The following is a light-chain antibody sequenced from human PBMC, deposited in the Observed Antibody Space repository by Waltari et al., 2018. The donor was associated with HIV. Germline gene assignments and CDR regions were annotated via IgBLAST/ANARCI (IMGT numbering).Light chain of an antibody. Sequence: QYMPNSAPPASWTPGQRVPISFSVNSANTPSTTVTWYQQFPGTAPKHLIYSYGPRPSGVPERFSGSKSATSASLAISGLRSEDEADYYCATWDDSLNGWVFGGGTKLTVL. CDR1: SANTPSTT. CDR3: ATWDDSLNGWV. J-gene: IGLJ3*02. V-gene: IGLV1-44*01. CDR2: SYG.